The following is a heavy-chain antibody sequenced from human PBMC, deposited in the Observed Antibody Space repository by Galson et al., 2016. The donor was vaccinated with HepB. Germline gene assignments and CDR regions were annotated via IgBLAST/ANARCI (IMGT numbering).Heavy chain of an antibody. Sequence: SETLSLTCTVSGDSISGYYWGWFRQPPGKGLEWIGFFHYTETTTYNPSLKSRVTISIDTSKNQFSLNLRSVTAADTALYYCTGGRGWLVDYWGQGALFTVSS. D-gene: IGHD6-19*01. CDR2: FHYTETT. CDR1: GDSISGYY. J-gene: IGHJ4*02. CDR3: TGGRGWLVDY. V-gene: IGHV4-59*01.